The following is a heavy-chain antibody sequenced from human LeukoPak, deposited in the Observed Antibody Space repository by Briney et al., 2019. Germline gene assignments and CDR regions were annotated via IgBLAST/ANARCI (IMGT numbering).Heavy chain of an antibody. CDR3: ARRDCSGGTCYSAY. CDR1: GFTFSNYW. V-gene: IGHV3-74*03. D-gene: IGHD2-15*01. Sequence: GGSLRLSCAASGFTFSNYWMHWVRQAPGKGLVWVSRINSDGSSTTYADSVKGRFTISRDNAKNTLYLQMNSLRAEDTAVYYCARRDCSGGTCYSAYWGQGTLVAVSS. J-gene: IGHJ4*02. CDR2: INSDGSST.